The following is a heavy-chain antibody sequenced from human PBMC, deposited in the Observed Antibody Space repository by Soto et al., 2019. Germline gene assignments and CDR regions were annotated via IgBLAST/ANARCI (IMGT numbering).Heavy chain of an antibody. CDR2: SNTGNGNT. Sequence: QVQLVQSGAEEKKPGASVKVSCKASGYTFTTYAMHWVRQAPGQRLEWMGWSNTGNGNTKYSQKFQGRVTITRDTSASTAYMELSSLRSEDTAVYYCARDWDYFDSGRFDYWGQGTLVTVSS. J-gene: IGHJ4*02. V-gene: IGHV1-3*05. CDR1: GYTFTTYA. D-gene: IGHD3-10*01. CDR3: ARDWDYFDSGRFDY.